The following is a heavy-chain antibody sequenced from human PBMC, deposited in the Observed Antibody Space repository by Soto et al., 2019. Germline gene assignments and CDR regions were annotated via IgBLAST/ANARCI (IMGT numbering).Heavy chain of an antibody. CDR3: ARILKVTTVRGLYFDP. Sequence: SETLSLTCAVSGYSISSGYYWGWIRQPPGKGLEWIGSIYHSGSTYYNPSLKSRVTISVDTSKNQFSLKLSSVTAADTAVYYCARILKVTTVRGLYFDPWGQGILVTVSS. CDR2: IYHSGST. CDR1: GYSISSGYY. D-gene: IGHD4-17*01. V-gene: IGHV4-38-2*01. J-gene: IGHJ4*02.